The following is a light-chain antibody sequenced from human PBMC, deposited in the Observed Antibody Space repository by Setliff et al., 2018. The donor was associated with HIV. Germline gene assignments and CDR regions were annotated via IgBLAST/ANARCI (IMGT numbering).Light chain of an antibody. CDR2: DVS. CDR1: SSDVGTYNA. J-gene: IGLJ1*01. V-gene: IGLV2-14*01. Sequence: QSALTQPASVSGSPGQSITISCTGTSSDVGTYNAVYWYQQHPGKAPKLMIYDVSTRPSGVSSRFSGSKSGNTASLTISGLQTEDEADYYCSSYTSSSTDVFGTGTKGTVL. CDR3: SSYTSSSTDV.